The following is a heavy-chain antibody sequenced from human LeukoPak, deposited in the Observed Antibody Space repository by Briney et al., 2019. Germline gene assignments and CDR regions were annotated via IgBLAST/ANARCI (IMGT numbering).Heavy chain of an antibody. Sequence: SETLSLTCTVSDDSISTYYWSWIRQPPGKGLEWIGYIYYSGSTNCNPSLKSRVTISVDTSKNQFSLKLSSVTAADTAVYYCAIRTGYYGNYYYYGMDVWGKGTTVTVSS. CDR3: AIRTGYYGNYYYYGMDV. D-gene: IGHD3/OR15-3a*01. CDR1: DDSISTYY. CDR2: IYYSGST. J-gene: IGHJ6*04. V-gene: IGHV4-59*12.